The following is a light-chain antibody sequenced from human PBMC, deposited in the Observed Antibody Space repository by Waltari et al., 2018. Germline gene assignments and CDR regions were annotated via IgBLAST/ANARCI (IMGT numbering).Light chain of an antibody. CDR1: QSVSSD. CDR2: GAS. CDR3: QQYNYWPPMT. Sequence: EIVMTQSPATLSVSPGERATLSCRASQSVSSDLAWYQQSPGQAPRLLIYGASTRATGIPARFSGSGSGTEFTLTISSLQSEDFAVYYCQQYNYWPPMTFGQGTKVEIK. J-gene: IGKJ1*01. V-gene: IGKV3-15*01.